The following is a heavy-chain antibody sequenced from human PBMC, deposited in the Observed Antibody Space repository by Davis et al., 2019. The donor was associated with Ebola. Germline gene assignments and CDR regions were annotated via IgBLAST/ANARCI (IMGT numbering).Heavy chain of an antibody. CDR1: GYSFTSYW. V-gene: IGHV5-51*01. CDR3: ARLPGVDTTQRGFDY. J-gene: IGHJ4*02. CDR2: IYPGDSDT. Sequence: GESLKISCQGSGYSFTSYWIAWVRQMPGKGLEWMGIIYPGDSDTRYSPSFRGQVTISVDRSISTAYLQWSSLKASDTAIYYCARLPGVDTTQRGFDYWGQGSLVTVSS. D-gene: IGHD1-1*01.